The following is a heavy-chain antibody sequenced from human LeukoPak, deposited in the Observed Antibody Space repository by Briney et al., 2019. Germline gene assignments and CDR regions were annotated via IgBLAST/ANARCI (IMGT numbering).Heavy chain of an antibody. V-gene: IGHV3-30*02. CDR2: IRYDGSNK. CDR3: AKATMVRGVDISYYYYGMDV. CDR1: GFTFSSYG. Sequence: GGSLRLSCAASGFTFSSYGMHWVCQAPGKGLEWVAFIRYDGSNKYYADSAKGRFTISRDNSKNTLYLQMNSLRAEDTAVYYCAKATMVRGVDISYYYYGMDVWGQGTTVTVSS. J-gene: IGHJ6*02. D-gene: IGHD3-10*01.